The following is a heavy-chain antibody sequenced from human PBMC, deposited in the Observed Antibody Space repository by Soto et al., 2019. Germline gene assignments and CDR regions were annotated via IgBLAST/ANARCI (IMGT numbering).Heavy chain of an antibody. J-gene: IGHJ4*02. Sequence: QVRLVQSGAEVKKPGSSVKVSCKASGGTFSSLAISWVRQAPGQGLEWMGGLVPVFGTANYAQKFQGRVTITADTSTSTSYMELGSLRSEDTAVYYCARSPGVFDYWGQGTLVTVSS. CDR2: LVPVFGTA. CDR3: ARSPGVFDY. V-gene: IGHV1-69*06. CDR1: GGTFSSLA. D-gene: IGHD3-10*01.